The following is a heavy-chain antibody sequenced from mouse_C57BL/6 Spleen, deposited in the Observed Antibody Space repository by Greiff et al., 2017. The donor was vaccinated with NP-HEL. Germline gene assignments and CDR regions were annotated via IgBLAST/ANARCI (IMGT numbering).Heavy chain of an antibody. D-gene: IGHD1-1*01. CDR2: IYPSDSET. Sequence: VQLQQSGAELVRPGSSVKLSCKASGYTFTSYWMDWVKQRPGQGLEWIGNIYPSDSETHYHQKFQDKATLTVDKSSSTAYMQLSSLTSEDSAVYYCARRGTVGCVDDWGQGTTLTVST. CDR1: GYTFTSYW. V-gene: IGHV1-61*01. CDR3: ARRGTVGCVDD. J-gene: IGHJ2*01.